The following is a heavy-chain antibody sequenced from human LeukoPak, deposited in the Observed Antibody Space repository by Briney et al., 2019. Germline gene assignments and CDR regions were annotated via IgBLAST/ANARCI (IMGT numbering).Heavy chain of an antibody. J-gene: IGHJ1*01. CDR2: IYYSRST. V-gene: IGHV4-59*01. CDR3: ARGNGDPQYFQH. D-gene: IGHD4-17*01. Sequence: SETLSLTCTVSGGSISSYYWSWIRQPPGKGLEWIGYIYYSRSTNYNPSLKSRVTISVDTSKNQFSLKLSSVTAADTAVYYCARGNGDPQYFQHWGQGTLVTVSS. CDR1: GGSISSYY.